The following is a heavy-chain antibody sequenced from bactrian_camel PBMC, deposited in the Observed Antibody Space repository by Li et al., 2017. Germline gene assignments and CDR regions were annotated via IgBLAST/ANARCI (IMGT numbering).Heavy chain of an antibody. J-gene: IGHJ4*01. CDR2: IDSDHSA. Sequence: VQLVESGGGSVQAGGSLRLSCKYSGYRYSRLCVAWFRQAPGKVREAVAAIDSDHSATYADSVKGRFTISRDNAPNRWHLQMNTLTAEDTGIYYCATDSSLIARGGCRVGAEFLGTWGQGTQVTVS. V-gene: IGHV3S53*01. CDR1: GYRYSRLC. D-gene: IGHD5*01. CDR3: ATDSSLIARGGCRVGAEFLGT.